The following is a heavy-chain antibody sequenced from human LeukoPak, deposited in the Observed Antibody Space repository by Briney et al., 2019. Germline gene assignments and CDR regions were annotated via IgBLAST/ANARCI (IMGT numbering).Heavy chain of an antibody. D-gene: IGHD4-23*01. J-gene: IGHJ4*02. CDR2: MYSSGST. CDR3: ARGGKATVVTM. V-gene: IGHV4-4*07. Sequence: SETLSLTCTGSGGSINSYYWTWIRQSAGKGLEWIGRMYSSGSTNYNPSLKSRVSMSVDTSKNQFSVKLTSVTAANTAVYYCARGGKATVVTMWGQGILVTVSS. CDR1: GGSINSYY.